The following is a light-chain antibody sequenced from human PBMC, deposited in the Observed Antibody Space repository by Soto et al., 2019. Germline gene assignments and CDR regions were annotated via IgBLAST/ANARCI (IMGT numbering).Light chain of an antibody. CDR2: KAS. CDR1: QTISSW. CDR3: QHYSSYSEA. J-gene: IGKJ1*01. Sequence: DIQMTQSPSTLSGSVGDRVTLTCRASQTISSWLAWYQQQPGKAPKLLIYKASTLNSGVPSRFSGSVSGTEFTLTISSLQPDDFATYYCQHYSSYSEAFGQGTKVDIK. V-gene: IGKV1-5*03.